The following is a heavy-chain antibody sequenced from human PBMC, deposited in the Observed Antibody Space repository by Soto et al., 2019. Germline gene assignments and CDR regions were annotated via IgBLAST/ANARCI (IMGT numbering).Heavy chain of an antibody. V-gene: IGHV1-3*01. J-gene: IGHJ5*02. CDR2: INAGNGNT. CDR1: GYTFTSYA. D-gene: IGHD6-13*01. Sequence: QVQLVQSGAEVKKPGASVKVSCKASGYTFTSYAMHWVRQAPGQRLEWMGWINAGNGNTKYSKKFQGRVTITRDTSASTAYMELSSLRSEDTAVYYCARDRKGSSSPTPNNWFDPWGQGTLVTVSS. CDR3: ARDRKGSSSPTPNNWFDP.